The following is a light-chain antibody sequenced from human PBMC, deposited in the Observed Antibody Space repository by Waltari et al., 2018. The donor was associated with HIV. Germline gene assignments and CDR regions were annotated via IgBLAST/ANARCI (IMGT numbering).Light chain of an antibody. CDR1: SPNIGAGYD. CDR3: QSYDSILSGSWV. Sequence: QSVLTQPPSVSGAPGPRVTISCTGSSPNIGAGYDVHWYQQLPGTAPKLLIYGNSNRPSGVPDRFSGSKSGTSASLAITGLQAEDEADYYCQSYDSILSGSWVFGGGTKLTVL. V-gene: IGLV1-40*01. CDR2: GNS. J-gene: IGLJ3*02.